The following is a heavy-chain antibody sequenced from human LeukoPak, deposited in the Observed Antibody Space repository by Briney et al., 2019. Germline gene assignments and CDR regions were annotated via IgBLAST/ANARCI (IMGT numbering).Heavy chain of an antibody. CDR1: GDSISSSNSY. V-gene: IGHV4-39*07. CDR2: IYYSGNT. J-gene: IGHJ5*02. Sequence: SETLSLTCTVSGDSISSSNSYWGWIRQPPGKGLEWIGSIYYSGNTYYNPSLQSRVTVSVDTSKNQFSLKLTSVTAADTAVYYCVRGPYGSGISNWFDPWGQGTQVIVSS. D-gene: IGHD3-10*01. CDR3: VRGPYGSGISNWFDP.